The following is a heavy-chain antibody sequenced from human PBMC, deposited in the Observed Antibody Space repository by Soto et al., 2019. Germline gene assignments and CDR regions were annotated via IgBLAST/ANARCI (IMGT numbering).Heavy chain of an antibody. Sequence: QVQLVQSGTEVKKPGASVKVSCKTSGYTFTNHGINWVRQAPGQGLEWMGWINPYNANTNYAQKLQGLVTMTTYTSTTTAYMDLMILTSDDTSGYYCARERVAGMVGDAFEIWGQGTVVTVSS. CDR1: GYTFTNHG. J-gene: IGHJ3*02. V-gene: IGHV1-18*04. D-gene: IGHD2-8*01. CDR2: INPYNANT. CDR3: ARERVAGMVGDAFEI.